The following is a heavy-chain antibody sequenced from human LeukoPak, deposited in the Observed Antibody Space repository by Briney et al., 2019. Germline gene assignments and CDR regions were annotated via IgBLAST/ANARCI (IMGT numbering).Heavy chain of an antibody. V-gene: IGHV3-30*03. CDR1: GFTFSSYA. D-gene: IGHD3-10*01. CDR2: ISSDGRDK. Sequence: GGSLRLSCVASGFTFSSYAMHWVLQAPGKGLEWVSVISSDGRDKYYADAVEGRFTISRDNSKNTLYLQMNSLRAEDTAVYYCARDYSGSGSVDYWGQGTLVTVSS. CDR3: ARDYSGSGSVDY. J-gene: IGHJ4*02.